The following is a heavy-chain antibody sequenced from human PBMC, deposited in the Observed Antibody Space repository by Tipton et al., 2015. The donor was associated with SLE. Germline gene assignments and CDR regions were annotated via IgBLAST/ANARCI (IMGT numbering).Heavy chain of an antibody. D-gene: IGHD3-10*01. CDR2: IYPGDSDT. CDR3: AKGKSGSYRDVFNI. V-gene: IGHV5-51*03. J-gene: IGHJ3*02. CDR1: GFTFTSYW. Sequence: VQLVQSGAEVKKPGESLKISCKGSGFTFTSYWIGWVRQLPRKGLEWMGIIYPGDSDTRYSLSFQGQVTISADKSITTAYLQWSSLKASDTAMYYCAKGKSGSYRDVFNIWGQGTMVTVSS.